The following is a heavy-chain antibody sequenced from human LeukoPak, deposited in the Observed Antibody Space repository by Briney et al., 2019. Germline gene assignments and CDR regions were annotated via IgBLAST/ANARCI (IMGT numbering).Heavy chain of an antibody. CDR3: ATNKGITGTTVWYFDL. J-gene: IGHJ2*01. V-gene: IGHV1-24*01. CDR2: FDPEDGET. Sequence: ASVKVSCKVSGYTLTELSMLWVRQAPGKGLEWMGGFDPEDGETIYAQKFQGRVTMTEDTSTDTAYMELSSLRSEDTAVYYCATNKGITGTTVWYFDLWGRGTLVTVSS. D-gene: IGHD1-7*01. CDR1: GYTLTELS.